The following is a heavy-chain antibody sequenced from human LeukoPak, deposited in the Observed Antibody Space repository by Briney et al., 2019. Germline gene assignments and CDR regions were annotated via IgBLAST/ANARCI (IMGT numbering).Heavy chain of an antibody. CDR3: ARSPSSFDP. V-gene: IGHV3-48*03. J-gene: IGHJ5*02. D-gene: IGHD3-16*02. CDR2: ISSSGSRI. CDR1: GFTFSSYE. Sequence: QPGGSLRLSCAASGFTFSSYEMNWVRQAPGKGLEWVSYISSSGSRIYFADSVKGRFTISRDNAKNSLYLQMNSLRAEDTAVYYCARSPSSFDPWGQGALVTVSS.